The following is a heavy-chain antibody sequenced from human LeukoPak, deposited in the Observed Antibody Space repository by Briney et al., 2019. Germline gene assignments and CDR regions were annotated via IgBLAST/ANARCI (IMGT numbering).Heavy chain of an antibody. CDR2: IYTSGST. Sequence: SETLSLTCTVSGGSISSYYWSWIRQPAGKGLEWVWRIYTSGSTNYNPSLKGRVTMSVDTSKNQFSLKLSSVTAADTAVYYCARGYSNSGSYVGWFDPWGQGTLVTVSS. J-gene: IGHJ5*02. CDR1: GGSISSYY. CDR3: ARGYSNSGSYVGWFDP. V-gene: IGHV4-4*07. D-gene: IGHD1-26*01.